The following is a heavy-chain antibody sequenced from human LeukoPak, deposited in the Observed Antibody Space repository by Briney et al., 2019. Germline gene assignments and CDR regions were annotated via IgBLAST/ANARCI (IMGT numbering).Heavy chain of an antibody. CDR3: IAHFPYFYGFDV. CDR1: GFTIGTAW. CDR2: IKSEGEGATT. Sequence: GGSLRLSCVSSGFTIGTAWMSWVLQAPGKGLEWLGHIKSEGEGATTDYAAPAKGRFAISRDDSKNMIYLQMSSLKIDDTAIYYCIAHFPYFYGFDVWGKGTTVTVSS. V-gene: IGHV3-15*01. D-gene: IGHD2/OR15-2a*01. J-gene: IGHJ6*04.